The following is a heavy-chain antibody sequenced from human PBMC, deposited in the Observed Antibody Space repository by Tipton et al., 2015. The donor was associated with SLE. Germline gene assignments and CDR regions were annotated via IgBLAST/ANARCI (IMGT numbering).Heavy chain of an antibody. D-gene: IGHD2-8*01. Sequence: GSLRLSCAASGFTVSSNYMSWVRQAPGKGLEWASVIYSGGSTYYADSVKGRFTISRHNSKNTLYLQMNSLRAEDTAVYYCARAEPGYCTNGVCFGSWGQGTLVTVSS. V-gene: IGHV3-53*04. CDR1: GFTVSSNY. J-gene: IGHJ5*02. CDR2: IYSGGST. CDR3: ARAEPGYCTNGVCFGS.